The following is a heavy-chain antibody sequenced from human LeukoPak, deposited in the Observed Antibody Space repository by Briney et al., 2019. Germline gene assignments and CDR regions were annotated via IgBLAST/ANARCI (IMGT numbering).Heavy chain of an antibody. CDR1: GFTFNTYA. V-gene: IGHV3-23*01. Sequence: GGSLRLSCAASGFTFNTYAMNWVRQAPGKGLEWVSVIIGNGGDIHYAGSVRGRFTISRDNSKNTLYLQMNSLRVEDSAVYYCAKDRIPDGRYSIDFWGPGTLVTVSS. CDR3: AKDRIPDGRYSIDF. J-gene: IGHJ4*02. D-gene: IGHD5-24*01. CDR2: IIGNGGDI.